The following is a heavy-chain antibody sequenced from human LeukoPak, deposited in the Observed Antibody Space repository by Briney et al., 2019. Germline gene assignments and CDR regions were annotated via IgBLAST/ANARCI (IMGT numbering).Heavy chain of an antibody. CDR1: GGSISSGSYY. D-gene: IGHD1-26*01. CDR2: IYTSGST. CDR3: ARAKSGSYYWSY. V-gene: IGHV4-61*02. Sequence: SQTLSLTCTVSGGSISSGSYYWSWIRQPAGKGLEWIGRIYTSGSTNYNPSLKSRVTISVDTSKNQFSLKLSSVTAADTAVYYCARAKSGSYYWSYWGQGTLVIASS. J-gene: IGHJ4*02.